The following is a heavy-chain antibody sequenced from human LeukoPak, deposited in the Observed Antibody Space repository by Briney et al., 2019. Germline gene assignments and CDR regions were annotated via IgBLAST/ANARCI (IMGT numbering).Heavy chain of an antibody. CDR2: ISYDGSNK. CDR1: GFTFSSYG. D-gene: IGHD5-18*01. Sequence: PGRSLRLSCAASGFTFSSYGMHWVRQAPGKGLEWVAVISYDGSNKYYADSVKGRFTISRDNSKNTLYLQMNSLRAEDTAVYYCANDHLRIGIQPDGMDVWGQGTTVTVSS. V-gene: IGHV3-30*18. J-gene: IGHJ6*02. CDR3: ANDHLRIGIQPDGMDV.